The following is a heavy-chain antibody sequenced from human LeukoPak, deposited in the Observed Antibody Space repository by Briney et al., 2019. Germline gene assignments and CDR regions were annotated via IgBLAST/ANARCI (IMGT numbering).Heavy chain of an antibody. CDR2: INPNSGGT. Sequence: ASVKVSRKASGYTFTGYYMHWVRQAPGQGLEWMGRINPNSGGTNYAQKFQGRVTMTRDTSISTAYMELSRLRSDDTAVYYCARGPRMVTQPNYFDYWGQGTLVTVSS. CDR3: ARGPRMVTQPNYFDY. CDR1: GYTFTGYY. V-gene: IGHV1-2*06. D-gene: IGHD4-23*01. J-gene: IGHJ4*02.